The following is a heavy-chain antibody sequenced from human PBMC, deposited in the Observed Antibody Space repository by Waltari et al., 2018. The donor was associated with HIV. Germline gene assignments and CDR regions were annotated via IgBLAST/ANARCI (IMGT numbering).Heavy chain of an antibody. CDR2: NRNKANFYIT. J-gene: IGHJ2*01. CDR3: VRDSSGYYGYFDL. V-gene: IGHV3-72*01. CDR1: GFTFSAYY. Sequence: EVQLVDSGGGLVQPGGSLRLSCAASGFTFSAYYMDWVRQAPGKGLEWVGRNRNKANFYITEDAASVKGRLTISRDDSNNSLYLQMNSLKTEDTAVYYCVRDSSGYYGYFDLWGRGTLVTVSS. D-gene: IGHD3-22*01.